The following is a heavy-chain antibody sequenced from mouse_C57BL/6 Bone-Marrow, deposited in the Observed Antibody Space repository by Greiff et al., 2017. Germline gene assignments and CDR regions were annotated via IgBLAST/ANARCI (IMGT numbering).Heavy chain of an antibody. CDR3: ARDWDYFDY. D-gene: IGHD4-1*01. CDR1: GYAFSSYW. Sequence: QVQLQQSGAELVKPGASVKISCKASGYAFSSYWMTWVQQRPGKGLEWIGQIYPGDGDTNYNGKFKGKATLTADKSSSTAYMQLSSLTSEDSAVYFCARDWDYFDYWGQGTTLTVSS. V-gene: IGHV1-80*01. J-gene: IGHJ2*01. CDR2: IYPGDGDT.